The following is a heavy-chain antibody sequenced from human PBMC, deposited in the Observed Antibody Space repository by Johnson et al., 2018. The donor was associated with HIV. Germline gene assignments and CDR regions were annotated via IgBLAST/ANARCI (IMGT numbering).Heavy chain of an antibody. Sequence: VQLVESGGGLVQPGGSLRLSCAASGFTFSSGFTFSVYWMHWVRQAPGKGLVWVSRIKSKTHGETTDYAAPVKGRFSISRDDSKNTLYLQMNSLRAEDTAVYYCAISWGRWLQWDDAFDIWGQGTMVTVSS. CDR2: IKSKTHGETT. CDR1: GFTFSSGFTFSVYW. V-gene: IGHV3-15*07. D-gene: IGHD5-24*01. J-gene: IGHJ3*02. CDR3: AISWGRWLQWDDAFDI.